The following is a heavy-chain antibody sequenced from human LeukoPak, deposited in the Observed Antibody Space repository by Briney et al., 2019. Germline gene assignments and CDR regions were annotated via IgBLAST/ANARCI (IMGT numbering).Heavy chain of an antibody. Sequence: GGSLRLSCAASGFTFSGFAMSWVRQAPGKGLEWVSAISGSGGSTYYADSVKGRFTVSRDNSKNTLYLQMNSLRAEDTAVYYCAKRFGVYGSGSPHFDDWGQGTLVTVSS. D-gene: IGHD3-10*01. J-gene: IGHJ4*02. CDR1: GFTFSGFA. CDR3: AKRFGVYGSGSPHFDD. CDR2: ISGSGGST. V-gene: IGHV3-23*01.